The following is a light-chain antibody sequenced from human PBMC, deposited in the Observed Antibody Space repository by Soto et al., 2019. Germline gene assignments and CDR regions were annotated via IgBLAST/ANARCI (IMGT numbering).Light chain of an antibody. CDR3: QTWGTGIRV. CDR1: SGHSRYA. CDR2: VNSDGRH. V-gene: IGLV4-69*01. Sequence: QPVLTQSPSASASLGASVKLTCTLSSGHSRYAIAWHQQQPEKGPRYLMRVNSDGRHIKGDGIPDRFSGSSSGAERYLTISSLQSEDEADYYCQTWGTGIRVFGGGTKVTVL. J-gene: IGLJ2*01.